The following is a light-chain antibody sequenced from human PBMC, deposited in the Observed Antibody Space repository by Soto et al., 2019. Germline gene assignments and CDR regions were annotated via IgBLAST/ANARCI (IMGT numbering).Light chain of an antibody. Sequence: QSALTQPASVSGSPGQSITISCTGTSSDVGGYNYVSWYQQDPGKAPKLMIFDVSNRPSGVSNRFSGSKSGNTASLTISGRQAEDEADYYCSSYTSSGTLVFGGGTKLTVL. J-gene: IGLJ2*01. V-gene: IGLV2-14*01. CDR1: SSDVGGYNY. CDR2: DVS. CDR3: SSYTSSGTLV.